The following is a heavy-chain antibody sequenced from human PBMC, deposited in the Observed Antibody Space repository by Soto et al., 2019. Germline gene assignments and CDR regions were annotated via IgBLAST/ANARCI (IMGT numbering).Heavy chain of an antibody. Sequence: QVQLQESGPRLVKPSETLSLTCTASGGSIRSSSYYWVWIRQPPGKGMECMGSVFYNGKPYYSPSLKIRIIISVDTSQNQFSLWLYSVTAADTALSHCASFPDWGSGPGWGQGIPVTVSS. V-gene: IGHV4-39*01. J-gene: IGHJ4*02. CDR3: ASFPDWGSGPG. CDR1: GGSIRSSSYY. D-gene: IGHD3-10*01. CDR2: VFYNGKP.